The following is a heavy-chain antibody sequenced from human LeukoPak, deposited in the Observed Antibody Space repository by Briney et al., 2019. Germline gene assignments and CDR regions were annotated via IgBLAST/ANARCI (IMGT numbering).Heavy chain of an antibody. CDR2: INPSGSST. V-gene: IGHV1-46*01. D-gene: IGHD5/OR15-5a*01. CDR3: ARGDHVRIYAESAFDI. CDR1: GYAFTRHY. Sequence: GASVKVSCKASGYAFTRHYMHWVRQAPGQGLEWMGLINPSGSSTNYAQKFRGRVTMTRDTSTSTVYMELSSLRSEDTAVYYCARGDHVRIYAESAFDIWGQGTMVTVSS. J-gene: IGHJ3*02.